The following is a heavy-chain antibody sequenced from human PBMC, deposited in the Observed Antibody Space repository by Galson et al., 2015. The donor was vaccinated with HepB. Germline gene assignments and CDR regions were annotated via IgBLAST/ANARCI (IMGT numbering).Heavy chain of an antibody. CDR1: GFTFSSYA. J-gene: IGHJ3*02. D-gene: IGHD2-2*01. CDR3: ASGVVVPAADAFDI. V-gene: IGHV3-30-3*01. Sequence: SLRLSCAASGFTFSSYAMHWVRQAPGKGLEWVAVISYDGSNKYYADSVKGRFTISRDNSKNTLYLQMNSLRAEDTAVYYCASGVVVPAADAFDIWGQGTMVTVSS. CDR2: ISYDGSNK.